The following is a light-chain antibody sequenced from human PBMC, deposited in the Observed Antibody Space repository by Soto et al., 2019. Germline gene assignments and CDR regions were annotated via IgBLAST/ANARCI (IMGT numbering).Light chain of an antibody. CDR2: DAS. CDR3: QQYNSLS. Sequence: DIQMTQSPSTLSASVGDRVTITCRASQDINSWLAWYQLRPGKAPKLLIYDASSLQSGVPSRFSGSGSGTEFTLTINSLHPDDFATYYCQQYNSLSFGGGTKV. V-gene: IGKV1-5*01. J-gene: IGKJ4*01. CDR1: QDINSW.